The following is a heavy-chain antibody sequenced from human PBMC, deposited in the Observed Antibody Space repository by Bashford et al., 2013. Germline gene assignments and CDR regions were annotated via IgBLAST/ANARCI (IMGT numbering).Heavy chain of an antibody. CDR1: GFAFSTYN. D-gene: IGHD2-2*01. CDR3: ARGAHSATGCCGLDY. Sequence: GSLRLSCAASGFAFSTYNMNWVRQAPGKGLEWVSSISSSSSYIYYADSVKGRFTISRDNAKNSLYLQMNSLRADDTAVYYCARGAHSATGCCGLDYWGQKTLVTVSS. J-gene: IGHJ4*02. CDR2: ISSSSSYI. V-gene: IGHV3-21*01.